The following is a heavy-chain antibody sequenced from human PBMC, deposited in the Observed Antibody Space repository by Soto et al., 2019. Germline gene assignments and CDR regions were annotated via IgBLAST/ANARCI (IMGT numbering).Heavy chain of an antibody. V-gene: IGHV1-8*01. Sequence: ASVKVSCMASGYTFTSYDINWVRLATGQAPEWLGWMNPKSGNTGCAQKFQGRVTMTRNTSISTAYMELSSLRSEDTAVYYCARRPLTTYYYYYMDVWGKGTTVTVSS. D-gene: IGHD4-4*01. J-gene: IGHJ6*03. CDR2: MNPKSGNT. CDR3: ARRPLTTYYYYYMDV. CDR1: GYTFTSYD.